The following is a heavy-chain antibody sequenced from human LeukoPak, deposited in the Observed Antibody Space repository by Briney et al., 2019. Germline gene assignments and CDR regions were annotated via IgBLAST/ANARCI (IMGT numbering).Heavy chain of an antibody. V-gene: IGHV4-38-2*02. Sequence: PSETLSLTCTVSDYSISADYYWGWIRQPPGKGLEWIGSIYHSGSTYYNPSLKSRVTISVDTSKNQSSLKLSSVTAADTAVYYCARDLTDYYDSSGYYHRTYYFDYWGQGTLVTVSS. CDR2: IYHSGST. CDR3: ARDLTDYYDSSGYYHRTYYFDY. CDR1: DYSISADYY. D-gene: IGHD3-22*01. J-gene: IGHJ4*02.